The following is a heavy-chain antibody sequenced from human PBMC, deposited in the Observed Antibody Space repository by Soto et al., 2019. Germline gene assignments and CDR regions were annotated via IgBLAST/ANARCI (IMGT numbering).Heavy chain of an antibody. CDR1: ASTFPTYG. V-gene: IGHV3-23*05. D-gene: IGHD3-22*01. CDR3: VMVITKGIDY. Sequence: PGGSLRLSCAASASTFPTYGVSWVRQAPGKGLEWVSTITITGGSAYYAESVRGRFTISRDRSNYTVSLLLNSLRAEDTAVYYCVMVITKGIDYWGQGT. CDR2: ITITGGSA. J-gene: IGHJ4*02.